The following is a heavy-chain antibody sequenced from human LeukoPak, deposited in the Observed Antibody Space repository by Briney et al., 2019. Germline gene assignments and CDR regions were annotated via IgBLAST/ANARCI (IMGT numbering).Heavy chain of an antibody. CDR3: AKDFGAYDLDY. Sequence: GGSLRLSCAASGFTFSSYAMHWVRQAPGKGLEWVAVISYDGSNKYYADSVKGRFTLSRDNSKNTLFLQMNSLRAEDTAMYYCAKDFGAYDLDYWGRGTLVTVSS. CDR1: GFTFSSYA. V-gene: IGHV3-30*04. D-gene: IGHD5-12*01. J-gene: IGHJ4*02. CDR2: ISYDGSNK.